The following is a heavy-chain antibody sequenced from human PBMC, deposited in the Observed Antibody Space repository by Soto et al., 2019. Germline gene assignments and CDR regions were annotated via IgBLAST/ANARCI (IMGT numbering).Heavy chain of an antibody. V-gene: IGHV4-39*01. CDR2: IYYSGST. J-gene: IGHJ6*02. Sequence: SETLSLTCTVSGGSISSSSYYWGWIRQPPGKGLEWIGSIYYSGSTYYNPSLKSRVTISVDTSKNQFSLKLSSVTAADTAVYYCARHAHPTYYDFWSGPPQQRGQYYYYGMDVWGQGTTVTVSS. CDR3: ARHAHPTYYDFWSGPPQQRGQYYYYGMDV. D-gene: IGHD3-3*01. CDR1: GGSISSSSYY.